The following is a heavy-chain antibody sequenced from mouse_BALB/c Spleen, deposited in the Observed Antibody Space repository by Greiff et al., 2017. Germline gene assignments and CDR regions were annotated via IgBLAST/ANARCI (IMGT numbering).Heavy chain of an antibody. CDR2: ISSGGSYT. CDR1: GFTFSSYG. J-gene: IGHJ2*01. Sequence: EVKLVESGGDLVKPGGSLKLSCAASGFTFSSYGMSWVRQTPDKRLEWVATISSGGSYTYYPDSVKGRFTISRDNAKNTLYLQMSSLKSEDTAMYYCARHTQVRDYFDYWGQGTTLTVSS. CDR3: ARHTQVRDYFDY. V-gene: IGHV5-6*01. D-gene: IGHD2-14*01.